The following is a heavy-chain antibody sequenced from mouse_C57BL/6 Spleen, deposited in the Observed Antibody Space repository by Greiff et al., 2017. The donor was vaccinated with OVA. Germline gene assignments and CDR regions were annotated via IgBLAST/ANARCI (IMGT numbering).Heavy chain of an antibody. D-gene: IGHD3-2*02. Sequence: QVQLKESGAELARPGASVKLSCKASGYTFTSYGISWVKQRTGQGLEWIGEIYPRSGNTYYNEKFKGKATLTADKSSSTAYMELRSLTSEDSAVYFCARKELSHRDYWGQGTTLTVSS. V-gene: IGHV1-81*01. CDR1: GYTFTSYG. CDR3: ARKELSHRDY. CDR2: IYPRSGNT. J-gene: IGHJ2*01.